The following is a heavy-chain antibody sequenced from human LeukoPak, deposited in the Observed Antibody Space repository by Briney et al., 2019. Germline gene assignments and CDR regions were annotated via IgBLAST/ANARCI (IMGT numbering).Heavy chain of an antibody. J-gene: IGHJ4*02. D-gene: IGHD2-8*02. CDR3: AKDLSLYTGFDY. Sequence: PGGSLRLSCAASGFTVSSNYMSWVRQAPGKGLEWVSVIYSGGSTYYADSVKGRFTISRDNSKNTLYLQMNSLRAEDTAVYYCAKDLSLYTGFDYWGQGTLVTVSP. CDR2: IYSGGST. V-gene: IGHV3-53*01. CDR1: GFTVSSNY.